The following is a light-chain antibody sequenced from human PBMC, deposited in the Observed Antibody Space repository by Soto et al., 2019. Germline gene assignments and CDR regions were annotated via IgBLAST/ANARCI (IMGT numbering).Light chain of an antibody. CDR1: SSDVGGYKY. J-gene: IGLJ2*01. CDR3: SSFAGSPVV. V-gene: IGLV2-14*01. CDR2: DVT. Sequence: QSALTQPASVSGSPGQSITISCTGTSSDVGGYKYVSWYQLHPGTAPKLVIYDVTNRPSGVSNRFSGSRSGNTASLTVSGLQAEDEADYYCSSFAGSPVVFGGGTQLTVL.